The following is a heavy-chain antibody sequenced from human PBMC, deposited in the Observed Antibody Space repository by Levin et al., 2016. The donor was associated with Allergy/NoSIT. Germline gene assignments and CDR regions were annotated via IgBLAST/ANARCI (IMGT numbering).Heavy chain of an antibody. Sequence: GESLKISCAASGFTFSSYWMTWVRQAPGKGLEWVANIKQDGSEKFYVDSVRGRFTLSRDNAKNSLYLQMNSLRAEDTAVYYCARARLEYVWGNYRGYYFDYWGLGTLVTVSS. CDR2: IKQDGSEK. J-gene: IGHJ4*02. D-gene: IGHD3-16*02. CDR1: GFTFSSYW. CDR3: ARARLEYVWGNYRGYYFDY. V-gene: IGHV3-7*01.